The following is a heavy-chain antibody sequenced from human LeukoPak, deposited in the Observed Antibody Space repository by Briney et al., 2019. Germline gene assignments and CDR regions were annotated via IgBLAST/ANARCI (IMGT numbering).Heavy chain of an antibody. J-gene: IGHJ4*02. Sequence: GGSLRLSCAASAFSFSDFYMSWIRQAPGMGLEWISYIGTRSNPTYYADSVKGRFTISRDDAKNSLYLQMNSLRDEDTAVYFCAREARGSGRDFDYWGQGILVTVSS. V-gene: IGHV3-11*01. CDR1: AFSFSDFY. CDR3: AREARGSGRDFDY. CDR2: IGTRSNPT. D-gene: IGHD1-26*01.